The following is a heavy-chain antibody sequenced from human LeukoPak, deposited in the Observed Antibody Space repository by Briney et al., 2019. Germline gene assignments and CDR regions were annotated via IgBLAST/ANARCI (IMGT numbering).Heavy chain of an antibody. CDR2: IYYSGST. D-gene: IGHD6-19*01. CDR1: GGSISSYY. V-gene: IGHV4-59*01. CDR3: ARDRKWLPFFDY. Sequence: SETLSLTCTVSGGSISSYYWSWIRQPPGKGLEWIGYIYYSGSTNYNPSLKSRVTISVDTSKNQFSLKLSSVTAADTAVYYCARDRKWLPFFDYWGQGTLVTVSS. J-gene: IGHJ4*02.